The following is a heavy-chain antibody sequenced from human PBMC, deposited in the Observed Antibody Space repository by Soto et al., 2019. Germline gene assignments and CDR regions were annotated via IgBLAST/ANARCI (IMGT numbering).Heavy chain of an antibody. CDR1: GLRFTSYS. CDR2: ISYDGNNA. CDR3: ASQFGEYPWDD. D-gene: IGHD3-10*01. J-gene: IGHJ4*02. V-gene: IGHV3-30-3*01. Sequence: QVQLVESGGGVVQPGRSLRLSCAASGLRFTSYSMHWVRQAPGKGLEWVAVISYDGNNAYYADSVKGRFTVSRDNSKNTLYLQMNSLTIEDTAVYYWASQFGEYPWDDWGQGTLVTVSS.